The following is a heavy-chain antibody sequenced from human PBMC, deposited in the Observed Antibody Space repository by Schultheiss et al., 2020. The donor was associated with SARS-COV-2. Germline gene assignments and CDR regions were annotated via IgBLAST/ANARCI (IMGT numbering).Heavy chain of an antibody. V-gene: IGHV4-59*12. CDR2: IYYSGSA. Sequence: SETLSLTCTVSGGSISSYYWSWIRQPAGKGLEWIGYIYYSGSASYNPSLKSRVTISVDTSKNQFSLKLSSVTAADTAVYYCARRIGVLLWFGELLTSRTEHNWFDPWGQGTLVTVSS. CDR3: ARRIGVLLWFGELLTSRTEHNWFDP. D-gene: IGHD3-10*01. J-gene: IGHJ5*02. CDR1: GGSISSYY.